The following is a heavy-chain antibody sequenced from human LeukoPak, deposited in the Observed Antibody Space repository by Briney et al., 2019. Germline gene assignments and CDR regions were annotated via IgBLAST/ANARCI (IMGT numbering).Heavy chain of an antibody. CDR1: GFTFSSYA. D-gene: IGHD4-17*01. V-gene: IGHV3-30-3*01. CDR2: ISYDGSNK. J-gene: IGHJ5*02. CDR3: AKEYDGDGDYEDWFDP. Sequence: GGSLRLSCAASGFTFSSYAMHWVRQAPGKGLEWVAVISYDGSNKYYADSVKGRFTISRDNSKNTLYLQMNSLRAEDTAVYYCAKEYDGDGDYEDWFDPWGQGTLVTVSS.